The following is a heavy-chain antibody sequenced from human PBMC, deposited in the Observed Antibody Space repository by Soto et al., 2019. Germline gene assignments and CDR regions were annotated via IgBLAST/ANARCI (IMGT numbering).Heavy chain of an antibody. CDR3: TTHCGMQLWLPYFDS. J-gene: IGHJ4*02. V-gene: IGHV3-30*03. CDR1: GLSFSEYG. D-gene: IGHD5-18*01. CDR2: ISSHGSDT. Sequence: QAQLVESGGGVVQSGGSLRLSCAASGLSFSEYGLHWVRQAPGKGPEWVAVISSHGSDTYYADFVKGRFIISRDNYRNTLFLQMYRLRVDDTAVYYCTTHCGMQLWLPYFDSWGQGTQVTLSS.